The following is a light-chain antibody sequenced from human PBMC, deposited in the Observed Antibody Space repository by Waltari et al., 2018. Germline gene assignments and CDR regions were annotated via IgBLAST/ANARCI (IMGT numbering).Light chain of an antibody. Sequence: ESVLTQSPGTRSLSQGERATLSCRASQSVSSSYLAWYQQKPGQAPRLPIYGASSRATGIPDRFSGSGSGTDFTLTISRLEPEDFAVYYCQQYGSSRTFGQGTKVEI. CDR3: QQYGSSRT. J-gene: IGKJ1*01. CDR1: QSVSSSY. V-gene: IGKV3-20*01. CDR2: GAS.